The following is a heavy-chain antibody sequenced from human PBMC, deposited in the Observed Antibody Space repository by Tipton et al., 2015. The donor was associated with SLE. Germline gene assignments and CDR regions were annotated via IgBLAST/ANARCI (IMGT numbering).Heavy chain of an antibody. Sequence: SLRLSCAASGFTFSSSAMSWVRQAPEKGLEWVSIISTGGSSTYYADSVKGRFTISRDNSKNTLYLQMNSLRVEDTAVYYCAGSYYYYYMDVWGKGTTVIVSS. V-gene: IGHV3-23*01. CDR2: ISTGGSST. CDR3: AGSYYYYYMDV. CDR1: GFTFSSSA. J-gene: IGHJ6*03.